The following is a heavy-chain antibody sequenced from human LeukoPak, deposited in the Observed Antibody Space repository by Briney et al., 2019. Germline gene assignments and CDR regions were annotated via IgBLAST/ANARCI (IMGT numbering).Heavy chain of an antibody. CDR2: IIPIFGTA. CDR1: GGTFSSYA. D-gene: IGHD3-22*01. Sequence: GASVKVSCTASGGTFSSYAISWVRQAPGQGLEWMGGIIPIFGTANYAQKFQGRVTITADESTSTAYMELSSLRSEDTAVYYCTTDREYYYDSSGYRPDYWGQGTLVTVSS. CDR3: TTDREYYYDSSGYRPDY. V-gene: IGHV1-69*13. J-gene: IGHJ4*02.